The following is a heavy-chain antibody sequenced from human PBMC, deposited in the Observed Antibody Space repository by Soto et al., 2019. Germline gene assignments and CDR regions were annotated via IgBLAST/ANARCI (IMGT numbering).Heavy chain of an antibody. D-gene: IGHD3-22*01. CDR3: TTDLDSSGFAQTVFDY. Sequence: RGSLRLSCAASGFTFSNAWMNWVRQAPGKGLEWVGRIKSKTDGGTTDYAAPVKGRFTISRDDSKNTLYLQMNSLKTEDTAVYYCTTDLDSSGFAQTVFDYWGQGTLVTVSS. CDR1: GFTFSNAW. CDR2: IKSKTDGGTT. V-gene: IGHV3-15*07. J-gene: IGHJ4*02.